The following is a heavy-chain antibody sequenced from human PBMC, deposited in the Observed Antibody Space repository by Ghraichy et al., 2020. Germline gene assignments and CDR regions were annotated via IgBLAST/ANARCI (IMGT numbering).Heavy chain of an antibody. J-gene: IGHJ2*01. CDR1: GFSLNTSGMC. V-gene: IGHV2-70*11. CDR3: ARQITMVRGLIDWYFDI. CDR2: IDWDDDK. Sequence: TLSLTLTCTFSGFSLNTSGMCVTWIRQPPGKALEWLARIDWDDDKYYSTSLRARLTISKDTSKNQVVLTMTNMDPVDTATYYCARQITMVRGLIDWYFDIWGRGTLVTVSS. D-gene: IGHD3-10*01.